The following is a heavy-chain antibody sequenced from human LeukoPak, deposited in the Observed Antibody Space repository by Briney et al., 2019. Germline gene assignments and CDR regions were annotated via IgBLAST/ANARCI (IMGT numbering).Heavy chain of an antibody. CDR1: GYKFNSCW. V-gene: IGHV5-51*01. Sequence: GESLKISCWGSGYKFNSCWVGGGGQMPGKYLEWRGNIYPGDSDTRYSPSFQGHVTISADKSINTAYLQWNSLKASDTAIYYCARSGSYIDYWGQGTLVSVSS. D-gene: IGHD1-26*01. CDR2: IYPGDSDT. CDR3: ARSGSYIDY. J-gene: IGHJ4*02.